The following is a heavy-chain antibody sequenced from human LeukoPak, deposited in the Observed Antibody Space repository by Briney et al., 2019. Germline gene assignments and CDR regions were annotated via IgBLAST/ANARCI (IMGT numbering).Heavy chain of an antibody. V-gene: IGHV1-2*04. D-gene: IGHD3-3*01. J-gene: IGHJ6*04. CDR2: INPNSGGT. CDR3: ARGYDSVYYYGMDV. Sequence: ASVKVSCKTSGYTFTGSYVHWVRQAPGQGLEWMGWINPNSGGTNYAQKFQGWVTMTRDTSISTAYMELSRLRSDDTAVYYCARGYDSVYYYGMDVWGKGTTVTVSP. CDR1: GYTFTGSY.